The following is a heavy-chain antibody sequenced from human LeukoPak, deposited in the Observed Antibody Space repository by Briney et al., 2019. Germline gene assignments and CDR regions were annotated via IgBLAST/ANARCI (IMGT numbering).Heavy chain of an antibody. CDR3: ARGRMGGSSSDNWFDP. J-gene: IGHJ5*02. Sequence: AASVKVSCKASGYTFTSYGISWVRQAPGQGLEWMGGIIPIFGTANYAQKFQGRVTITADESTSTAYMELSSLRSEDTAVYYCARGRMGGSSSDNWFDPWGQGTLVTVSS. V-gene: IGHV1-69*13. CDR2: IIPIFGTA. CDR1: GYTFTSYG. D-gene: IGHD1-26*01.